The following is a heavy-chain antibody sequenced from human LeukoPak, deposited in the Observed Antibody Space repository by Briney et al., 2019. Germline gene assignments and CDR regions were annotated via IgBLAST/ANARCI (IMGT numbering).Heavy chain of an antibody. D-gene: IGHD6-19*01. Sequence: SETLSLTCAVYGGSFSGYYWSWIRQPPGKGLEWIGEINHSGSTNYNPSLKSRVTISVDTSKNQFSLKLSSVTAADTAVYYCARHSTVAGTGYWGQGTLVTVSS. CDR1: GGSFSGYY. J-gene: IGHJ4*02. CDR2: INHSGST. V-gene: IGHV4-34*01. CDR3: ARHSTVAGTGY.